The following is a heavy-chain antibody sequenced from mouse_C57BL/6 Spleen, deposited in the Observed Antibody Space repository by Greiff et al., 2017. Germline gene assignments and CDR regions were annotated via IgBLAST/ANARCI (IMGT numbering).Heavy chain of an antibody. Sequence: LQQPGAELVMPGASVKLSCKASGYTFTSYWMHWVKQRPGQGLEWIGEIDPSDSYTNYNQKFKGKSTLTVDKSSSTAYMQLSSLTSEDSAVYYCALGGSAMDYWGQGTSVTVSS. CDR1: GYTFTSYW. CDR3: ALGGSAMDY. V-gene: IGHV1-69*01. D-gene: IGHD1-1*02. J-gene: IGHJ4*01. CDR2: IDPSDSYT.